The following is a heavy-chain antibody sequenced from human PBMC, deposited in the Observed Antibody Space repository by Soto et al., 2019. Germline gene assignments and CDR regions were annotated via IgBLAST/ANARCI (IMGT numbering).Heavy chain of an antibody. Sequence: QVHLVQSGAEVKRPGDSVKVSCKASGYTFTDYHIHWVRQAPGQGLEWMGRMTPASGVVYYSSMFRGRVALTRDTSINTAYMELTALRFDDTAVYYCARAPIWGPTGDLDYWGQGSLAIVSP. D-gene: IGHD1-26*01. CDR3: ARAPIWGPTGDLDY. CDR2: MTPASGVV. CDR1: GYTFTDYH. V-gene: IGHV1-2*02. J-gene: IGHJ4*02.